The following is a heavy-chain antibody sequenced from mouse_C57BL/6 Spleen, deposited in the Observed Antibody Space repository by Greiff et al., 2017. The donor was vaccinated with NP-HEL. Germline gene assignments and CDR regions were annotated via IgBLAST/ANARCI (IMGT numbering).Heavy chain of an antibody. CDR1: GYTFTSYW. Sequence: VQLQESGAELAKPGASVKLSCKASGYTFTSYWMHWAKQRPGQGLEWIGYINPSSGYTKYNQKFRDKATLTADKSSSTAYMQLSSLTYEDSAVYYCARDYYGSSYYAMDYWGQGTSVTVS. CDR2: INPSSGYT. D-gene: IGHD1-1*01. J-gene: IGHJ4*01. CDR3: ARDYYGSSYYAMDY. V-gene: IGHV1-7*01.